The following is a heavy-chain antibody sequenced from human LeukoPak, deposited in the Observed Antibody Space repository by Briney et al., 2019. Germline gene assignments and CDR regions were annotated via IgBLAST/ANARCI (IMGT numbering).Heavy chain of an antibody. J-gene: IGHJ4*02. Sequence: GGSLRLSCAASGFTFSNYWMSWVRQAPGNGPEWVANIKEDESEKNYVNSVKDRFTISRDNAKNSLYLQMNSLRAEDTAVYYCARVTSGSSYRPFDYWGQGTLVTVSS. D-gene: IGHD3-10*01. CDR3: ARVTSGSSYRPFDY. V-gene: IGHV3-7*01. CDR1: GFTFSNYW. CDR2: IKEDESEK.